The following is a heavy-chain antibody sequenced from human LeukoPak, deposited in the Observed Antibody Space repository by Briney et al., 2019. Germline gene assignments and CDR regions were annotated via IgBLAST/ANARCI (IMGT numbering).Heavy chain of an antibody. D-gene: IGHD3-10*01. J-gene: IGHJ4*02. CDR1: GYSISSGYY. CDR3: ASSLIRGYYFDY. V-gene: IGHV4-38-2*02. Sequence: SETLSLTCTVSGYSISSGYYWGWIRQPPGKGLEWIGSIYHSGSTYYNPSLKSRVTISVDTSKNQFSLKLSSVTAADTAVYYCASSLIRGYYFDYWGQGTLVTVSS. CDR2: IYHSGST.